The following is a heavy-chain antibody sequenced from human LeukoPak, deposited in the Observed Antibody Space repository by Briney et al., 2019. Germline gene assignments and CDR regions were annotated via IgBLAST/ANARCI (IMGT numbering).Heavy chain of an antibody. CDR3: ALNFDY. Sequence: SETLSLTCTFSGGSIRGSSYSWGWIRQPPGKGLEWIGHIYASGSTNYSPSLKSRVTISVDTSKNQFSLKLNSVTAADTAVYFCALNFDYWGQGTLVTVSS. J-gene: IGHJ4*02. V-gene: IGHV4-39*01. CDR2: IYASGST. CDR1: GGSIRGSSYS.